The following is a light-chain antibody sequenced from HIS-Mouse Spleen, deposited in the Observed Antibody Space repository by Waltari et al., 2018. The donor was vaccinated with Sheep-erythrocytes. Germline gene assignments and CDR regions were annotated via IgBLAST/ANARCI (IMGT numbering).Light chain of an antibody. V-gene: IGLV2-11*01. J-gene: IGLJ1*01. Sequence: QSALTQPRSVSGSPGRSVTISCTGTSSDVGGYNYVSWYQQHPGKAHKLMIYDVSKRPSGFPVRFSGSKSGNTASLTISGLQAEDEADYYCCSYAGSYNHVFATGTKVTVL. CDR2: DVS. CDR3: CSYAGSYNHV. CDR1: SSDVGGYNY.